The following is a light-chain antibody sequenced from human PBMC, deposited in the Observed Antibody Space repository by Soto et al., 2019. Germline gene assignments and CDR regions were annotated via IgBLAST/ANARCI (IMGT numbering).Light chain of an antibody. V-gene: IGKV3-15*01. J-gene: IGKJ1*01. CDR1: QSVSSSY. CDR3: QQYNNWPPGT. CDR2: GAS. Sequence: EMVLTQSPCTLSLSPGERATLSCRAGQSVSSSYLAWYQQRPGQAPRLLIYGASTRATVIPARFSGSGSGTEFTLPISSLQSEDFAVYYCQQYNNWPPGTFGQGTKVDIK.